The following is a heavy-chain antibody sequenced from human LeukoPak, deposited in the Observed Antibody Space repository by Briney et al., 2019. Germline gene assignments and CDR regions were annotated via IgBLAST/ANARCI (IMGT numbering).Heavy chain of an antibody. CDR3: AKSPAGSSWPSIDY. CDR2: ISGSGGST. D-gene: IGHD6-13*01. V-gene: IGHV3-23*01. J-gene: IGHJ4*02. CDR1: GFTFSNYA. Sequence: GGSLRLSCEASGFTFSNYAMSWVRQAPGKGLECVSPISGSGGSTYYRASVKGRFTVSRDNSKNTLYLQMNSLRAEDTAVYYCAKSPAGSSWPSIDYWGQGTLVTVSS.